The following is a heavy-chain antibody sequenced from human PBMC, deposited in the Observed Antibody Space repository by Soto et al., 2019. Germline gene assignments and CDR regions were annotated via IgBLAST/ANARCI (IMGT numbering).Heavy chain of an antibody. J-gene: IGHJ6*02. V-gene: IGHV3-49*03. CDR2: IRSKAYGGTT. Sequence: PGGSLRLSCTASGFTFGDYAMSWFRQAPGKGLEWVGFIRSKAYGGTTEYAASVKGRFTISRDDSKSIAYLQMNSLKTEDTAVYYCTRAGRGIAVRYYYYGMDVWGQGTTVTVSS. CDR3: TRAGRGIAVRYYYYGMDV. CDR1: GFTFGDYA. D-gene: IGHD6-13*01.